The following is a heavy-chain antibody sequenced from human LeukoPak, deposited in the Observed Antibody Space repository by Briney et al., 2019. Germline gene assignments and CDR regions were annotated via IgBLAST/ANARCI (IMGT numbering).Heavy chain of an antibody. J-gene: IGHJ4*02. CDR1: GYTFTGYY. Sequence: ASVKVSCKASGYTFTGYYMHWVRQAPGQGLEWMGWINPNSGDTNYREKFQGRVTMTRDTSISTAYMDLGRLTYDDTAVYYCAKAGVAAPDFDYFDCWGQGTLLTVSS. D-gene: IGHD6-13*01. CDR2: INPNSGDT. V-gene: IGHV1-2*02. CDR3: AKAGVAAPDFDYFDC.